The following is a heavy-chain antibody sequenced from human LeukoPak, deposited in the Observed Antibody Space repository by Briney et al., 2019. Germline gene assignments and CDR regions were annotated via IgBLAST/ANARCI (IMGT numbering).Heavy chain of an antibody. CDR2: IKQDGSEK. D-gene: IGHD3-3*01. J-gene: IGHJ6*03. Sequence: GGSLRLSCAASGFTLSSFWMSWVRQAPGKGLEWVANIKQDGSEKYYVDSVKGRFTISRDNAKNSLYLQMNSLRAEDTAVYYCAREGYDFWSGYFVSYYYYYMDVWGKGTTVTVSS. CDR3: AREGYDFWSGYFVSYYYYYMDV. CDR1: GFTLSSFW. V-gene: IGHV3-7*01.